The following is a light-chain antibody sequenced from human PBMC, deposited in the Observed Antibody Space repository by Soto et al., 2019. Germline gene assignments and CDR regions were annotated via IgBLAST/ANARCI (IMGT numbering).Light chain of an antibody. CDR3: QQYGKG. CDR1: QSVSRN. V-gene: IGKV3-15*01. J-gene: IGKJ1*01. CDR2: GTS. Sequence: EIVMTQSPATLSVSPGETVTLSCRASQSVSRNLAWYQQKPGQAPRLLIYGTSTRATGIPARFSGSGSGTEFTLTISSLQSEDFAVYYCQQYGKGFGQGTKVDI.